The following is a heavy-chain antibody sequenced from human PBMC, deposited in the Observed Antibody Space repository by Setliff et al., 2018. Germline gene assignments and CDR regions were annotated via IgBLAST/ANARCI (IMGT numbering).Heavy chain of an antibody. Sequence: SETLSLTCTVSGGSISSGGYYWSWIRQHPGKGLEWIGYIYYSGSTYYNPSLTRRVTISVDTSKNQFSLKLSSVTAADTAVYYCARDPLTTNRRRAFDIWGQGTMVT. CDR2: IYYSGST. D-gene: IGHD4-17*01. CDR3: ARDPLTTNRRRAFDI. V-gene: IGHV4-31*03. J-gene: IGHJ3*02. CDR1: GGSISSGGYY.